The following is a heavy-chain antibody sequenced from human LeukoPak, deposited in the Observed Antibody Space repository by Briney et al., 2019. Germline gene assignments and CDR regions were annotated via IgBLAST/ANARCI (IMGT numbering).Heavy chain of an antibody. V-gene: IGHV3-30*18. CDR2: ISYDGSNK. D-gene: IGHD1-26*01. CDR3: AKSYSGSYLGGVFDP. Sequence: GGSLRLSCAASGFTFSSYWMSWVRQAPGKGLEWVAVISYDGSNKYYADSVKGRFTISRDNSKNTLYLQMNSLRAEDTAVYYCAKSYSGSYLGGVFDPWGQGTLVTVSS. J-gene: IGHJ5*02. CDR1: GFTFSSYW.